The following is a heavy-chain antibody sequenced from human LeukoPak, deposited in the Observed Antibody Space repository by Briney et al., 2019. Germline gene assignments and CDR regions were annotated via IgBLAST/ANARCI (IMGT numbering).Heavy chain of an antibody. Sequence: GRSLRLSCAASEFTFSSYGMHWVRQAPGKGLEWVAVIWYDGSNKYYADSVKDRFTISRDNSKNTLYLQMNSLRAEDTAVYYCARAQGDYILDYWGQGTLVTVSS. CDR3: ARAQGDYILDY. V-gene: IGHV3-33*01. J-gene: IGHJ4*02. CDR2: IWYDGSNK. CDR1: EFTFSSYG. D-gene: IGHD4-11*01.